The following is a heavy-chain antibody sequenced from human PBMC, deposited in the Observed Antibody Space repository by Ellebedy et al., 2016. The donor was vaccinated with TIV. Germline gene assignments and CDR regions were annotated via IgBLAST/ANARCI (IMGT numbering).Heavy chain of an antibody. Sequence: GESLKISCAASGFTFSDYAMSWVRQAPGKGLEWVSSTSGSGVATSYAYSVNGRFTISRDNSKDTLFLQIHSLRAEDSALYYRAKWTHYYASSGYHWDSWGQGTLVTVSS. CDR3: AKWTHYYASSGYHWDS. J-gene: IGHJ4*02. V-gene: IGHV3-23*01. D-gene: IGHD3-22*01. CDR1: GFTFSDYA. CDR2: TSGSGVAT.